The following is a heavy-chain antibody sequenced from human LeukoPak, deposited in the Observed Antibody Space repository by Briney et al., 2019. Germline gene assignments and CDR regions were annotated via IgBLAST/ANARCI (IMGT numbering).Heavy chain of an antibody. Sequence: PGGSLRLSCAASGFTFSSYAMHWVRQAPGKGLEWEAVISYDGSNKYYADSVKGRFTISRDNSKNTLYLQMNSLRAEDTAVYYCARDRGYYYDSSGYAPEYYFDYWGQGTLVTVSS. D-gene: IGHD3-22*01. CDR2: ISYDGSNK. CDR3: ARDRGYYYDSSGYAPEYYFDY. J-gene: IGHJ4*02. V-gene: IGHV3-30*04. CDR1: GFTFSSYA.